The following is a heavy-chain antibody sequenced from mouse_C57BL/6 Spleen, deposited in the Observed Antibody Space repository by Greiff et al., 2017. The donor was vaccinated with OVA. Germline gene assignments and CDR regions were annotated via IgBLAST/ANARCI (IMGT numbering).Heavy chain of an antibody. V-gene: IGHV1-84*01. J-gene: IGHJ4*01. CDR1: GYTFTDYY. Sequence: VQVVESGPELVKPGASVKISCKASGYTFTDYYINWVKQRPGQGLEWIGWIYPGSGNTKYNEKFKGKATLTVDTSSSTAYMQLSSLTSEDSAVYFCASNYYGSSAYAMDYWGQGTSVTVSS. D-gene: IGHD1-1*01. CDR2: IYPGSGNT. CDR3: ASNYYGSSAYAMDY.